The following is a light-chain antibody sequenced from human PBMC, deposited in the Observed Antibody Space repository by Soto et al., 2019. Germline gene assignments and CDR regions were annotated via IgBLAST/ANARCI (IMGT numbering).Light chain of an antibody. V-gene: IGKV1-5*03. Sequence: DIQMTQSPSTLSASVGDRVTITCRASQSISSWLAWYQQKPGKAPKLLIYKASSLESGVPSRFSGSGSGPELTLTISSLQPDDFATYYCQQYNSYSRYTFGQGTKLEIK. CDR1: QSISSW. CDR2: KAS. CDR3: QQYNSYSRYT. J-gene: IGKJ2*01.